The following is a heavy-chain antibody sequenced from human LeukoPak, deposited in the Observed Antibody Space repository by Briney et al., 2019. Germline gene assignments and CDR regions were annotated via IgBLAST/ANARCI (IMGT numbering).Heavy chain of an antibody. D-gene: IGHD3-22*01. Sequence: PGRSLRLSCAASGFTFNSYGMHWVRQAPGKGLEWVAVISYDGSNKYYADSVKGRFTISRDNSKNTLYLQMNSLRPEDTAVYYCAKEHQYYYDSSGYNLGFDYWGQGTLVTVSS. CDR3: AKEHQYYYDSSGYNLGFDY. CDR2: ISYDGSNK. V-gene: IGHV3-30*18. J-gene: IGHJ4*02. CDR1: GFTFNSYG.